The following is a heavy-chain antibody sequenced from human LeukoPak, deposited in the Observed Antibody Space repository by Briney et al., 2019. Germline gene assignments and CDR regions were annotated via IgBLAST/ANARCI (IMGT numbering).Heavy chain of an antibody. D-gene: IGHD4-11*01. CDR2: ISSSSSTI. V-gene: IGHV3-48*01. Sequence: HTGGSLRLSCAASGFTFSSYSMNWVRQAPGKGLEWVSYISSSSSTIYYADSVKGRFTISRDNAKNSLYLQMNSLRAEDTAVYYCARDLDDYSNYGAFDYWGQGTLVTVSS. J-gene: IGHJ4*02. CDR3: ARDLDDYSNYGAFDY. CDR1: GFTFSSYS.